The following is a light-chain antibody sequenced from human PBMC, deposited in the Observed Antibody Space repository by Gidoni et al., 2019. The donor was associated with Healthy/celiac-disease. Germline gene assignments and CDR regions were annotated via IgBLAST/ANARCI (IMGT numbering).Light chain of an antibody. Sequence: QSVLTQPPPASGTPGQRVTISCSGSSSNIGSNTVNWYQQLPGTAPKLLIYSNNQRPSGVPDRVSGSRSGTSASLAISGLQSEHEADYYCAAWDDSLNGPVFGGGTKRTVL. CDR1: SSNIGSNT. CDR2: SNN. CDR3: AAWDDSLNGPV. J-gene: IGLJ3*02. V-gene: IGLV1-44*01.